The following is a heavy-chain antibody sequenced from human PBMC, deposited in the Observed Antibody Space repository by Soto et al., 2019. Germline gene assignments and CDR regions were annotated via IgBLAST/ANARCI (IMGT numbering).Heavy chain of an antibody. CDR2: IKSKTDGGTT. Sequence: EVQLVESGGGLVKPGGSLRLSCAASGFTFSNAWMNWVRQAPGKGLEWVGRIKSKTDGGTTDYAAPVKGRFTISRDDSKNTLYLQMNSLKTEDTAVYYCTPHNYYDSSGHVDYWGQGTLVTVSS. J-gene: IGHJ4*02. V-gene: IGHV3-15*07. CDR1: GFTFSNAW. CDR3: TPHNYYDSSGHVDY. D-gene: IGHD3-22*01.